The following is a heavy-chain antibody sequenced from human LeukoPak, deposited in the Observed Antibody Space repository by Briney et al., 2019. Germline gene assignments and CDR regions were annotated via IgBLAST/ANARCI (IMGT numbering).Heavy chain of an antibody. CDR1: GFTFSSYA. J-gene: IGHJ4*02. D-gene: IGHD4-17*01. V-gene: IGHV3-30*04. CDR2: ISYDGSNK. Sequence: GRSLRLSCAASGFTFSSYAMHWVRQAPGKGLEWVAVISYDGSNKYYADSVKGRFTISRDNSKNTLYLQMNSLRAEDTAVYYCANYGDYERVDFDYWGQGTLVTVSS. CDR3: ANYGDYERVDFDY.